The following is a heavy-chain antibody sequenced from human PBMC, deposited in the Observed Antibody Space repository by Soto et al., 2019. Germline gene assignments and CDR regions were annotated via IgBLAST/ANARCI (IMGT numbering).Heavy chain of an antibody. V-gene: IGHV2-26*01. D-gene: IGHD3-16*01. CDR3: ARRHLAVAVSPWFDP. CDR1: GLSITDSEMG. J-gene: IGHJ5*02. CDR2: IDSGGEK. Sequence: QVTLKESGPVLVKPTETLTLRCTVSGLSITDSEMGVSWIRQPPGKALGWLAHIDSGGEKSYRTFLKSRLTISKDTSKSQIVLIMTNMDPADTATYYCARRHLAVAVSPWFDPWGQGILVTVSS.